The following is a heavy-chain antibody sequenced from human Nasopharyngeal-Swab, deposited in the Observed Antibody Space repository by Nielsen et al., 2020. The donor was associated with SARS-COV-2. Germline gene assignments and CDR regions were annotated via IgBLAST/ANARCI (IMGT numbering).Heavy chain of an antibody. CDR3: AILVAARDFDY. CDR1: GFTFRSYA. D-gene: IGHD6-6*01. CDR2: ISGDGDSA. Sequence: GESLKISCAASGFTFRSYAMHWVRQTPGKGLEWVSLISGDGDSAYYADSIKGRFTISRDNRKNSLYLQMNSLRPEDTALYYCAILVAARDFDYWGQGTLVTVSS. V-gene: IGHV3-43*02. J-gene: IGHJ4*02.